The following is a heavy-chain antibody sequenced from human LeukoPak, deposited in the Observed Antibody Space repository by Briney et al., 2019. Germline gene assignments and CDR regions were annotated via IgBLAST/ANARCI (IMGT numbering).Heavy chain of an antibody. CDR1: GGTFSSYA. D-gene: IGHD1-26*01. V-gene: IGHV1-69*13. CDR3: ARDPTSYSGSYYGFDY. Sequence: ASVKVSCKASGGTFSSYAISWVRQAPGQGLEWMGGIIPIFGTANYAQKFQGRVTITADESTSTAYMELSSLRSEDTAVYYCARDPTSYSGSYYGFDYWGQGTLVTVSS. CDR2: IIPIFGTA. J-gene: IGHJ4*02.